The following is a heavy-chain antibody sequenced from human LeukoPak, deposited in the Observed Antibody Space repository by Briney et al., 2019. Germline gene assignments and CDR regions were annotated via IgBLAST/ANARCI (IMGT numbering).Heavy chain of an antibody. CDR1: SGSISSGAYS. CDR2: IYYSGST. D-gene: IGHD3-10*01. Sequence: PSETLSLTCTVPSGSISSGAYSWSWIRQPPGKGLEWIGYIYYSGSTYYNPSLKSRVTISVDTSKNQFSLKLSSVTAADTAVYYCASGRGVFRYWGQGTLVTVSS. CDR3: ASGRGVFRY. V-gene: IGHV4-30-2*01. J-gene: IGHJ4*02.